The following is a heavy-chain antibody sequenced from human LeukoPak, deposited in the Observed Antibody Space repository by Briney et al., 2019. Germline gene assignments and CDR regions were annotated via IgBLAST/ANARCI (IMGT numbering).Heavy chain of an antibody. J-gene: IGHJ4*02. CDR1: SGSISGYY. Sequence: SETLSLTCTVSSGSISGYYWSWIRQPPGKGLEWIGEINHSGSTNYNPSLKSRVTISVDTSKNQFSLKLSSVTAADTAVYYCARHSNGTDSSSPRDYWGQGTLVTVSS. CDR3: ARHSNGTDSSSPRDY. CDR2: INHSGST. D-gene: IGHD6-6*01. V-gene: IGHV4-34*01.